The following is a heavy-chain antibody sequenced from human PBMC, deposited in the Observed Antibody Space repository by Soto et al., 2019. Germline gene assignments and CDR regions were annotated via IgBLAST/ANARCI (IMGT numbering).Heavy chain of an antibody. CDR2: INHSGST. V-gene: IGHV4-34*01. CDR1: GGSFSGYY. J-gene: IGHJ4*02. D-gene: IGHD4-17*01. Sequence: SETLSLTCAVYGGSFSGYYWSWIRQPPGKGLEWIGEINHSGSTNYNPSLKSRVTISVDTSKNQFSLKLSSVTAADTAVYYCARGLDGAGHYWGQGTLVTVSS. CDR3: ARGLDGAGHY.